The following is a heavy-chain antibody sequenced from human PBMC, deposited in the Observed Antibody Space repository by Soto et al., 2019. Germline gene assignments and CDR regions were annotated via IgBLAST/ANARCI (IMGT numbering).Heavy chain of an antibody. CDR3: ARNSSGWYGWFDP. CDR2: INPNSGGT. CDR1: GYTFTGYY. V-gene: IGHV1-2*02. Sequence: GASVKVSCKASGYTFTGYYMHWVRQAPGQGLEWMGWINPNSGGTNYAQKFQGRVTMTRDTSISTAYMELSRLRSDDTAVYYCARNSSGWYGWFDPWGQGTLVTVSS. J-gene: IGHJ5*02. D-gene: IGHD6-19*01.